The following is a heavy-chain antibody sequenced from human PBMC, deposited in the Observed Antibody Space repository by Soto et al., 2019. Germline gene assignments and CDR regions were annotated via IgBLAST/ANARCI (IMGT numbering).Heavy chain of an antibody. CDR2: IYATGTT. CDR1: GASISCFY. V-gene: IGHV4-4*07. J-gene: IGHJ5*02. Sequence: SETLSRTWTVSGASISCFYWSWIRKSAGKGLEWIGRIYATGTTDYNPSLKSRVMMSVDTSKKQFSLKLRSVTAADTAVYYCVRDGTKTLRDWFDPWGQGISVTVSS. D-gene: IGHD1-1*01. CDR3: VRDGTKTLRDWFDP.